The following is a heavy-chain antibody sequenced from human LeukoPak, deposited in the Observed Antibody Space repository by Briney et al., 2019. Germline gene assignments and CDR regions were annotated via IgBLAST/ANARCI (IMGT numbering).Heavy chain of an antibody. V-gene: IGHV3-30-3*01. CDR3: ARVLLPLYGMDV. CDR1: GFTFSSYA. CDR2: ISYDGSNK. D-gene: IGHD3-22*01. J-gene: IGHJ6*02. Sequence: GRSLRLSCAASGFTFSSYAMHWVRQAPGKGLEWEAVISYDGSNKYYADSVKGRFTISRDNSKNTLYLQMNSLRAEDTAVYYCARVLLPLYGMDVWGQGTTVTVSS.